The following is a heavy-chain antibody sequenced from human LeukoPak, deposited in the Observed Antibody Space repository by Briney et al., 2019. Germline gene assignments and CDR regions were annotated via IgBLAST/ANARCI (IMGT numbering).Heavy chain of an antibody. V-gene: IGHV4-59*08. CDR2: IYYSGST. J-gene: IGHJ4*02. Sequence: PSETLSLTCTVSGGSISSYYWSWIRQPPGKGLEWIGYIYYSGSTNYNPSLKSRVTISVDTSKNQFSLKLSSVTAADTAVYYCARHGSGWYEFGYWGQGTLVTVSS. CDR1: GGSISSYY. D-gene: IGHD6-19*01. CDR3: ARHGSGWYEFGY.